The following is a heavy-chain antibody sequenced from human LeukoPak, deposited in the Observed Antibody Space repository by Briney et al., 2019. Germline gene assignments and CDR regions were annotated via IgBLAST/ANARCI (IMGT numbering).Heavy chain of an antibody. J-gene: IGHJ4*02. V-gene: IGHV3-23*01. CDR2: ISGSGGST. CDR1: GFTFSSYA. CDR3: AKDIYDSSGYYFDY. D-gene: IGHD3-22*01. Sequence: PGGSLRLSCAASGFTFSSYAMNWVRQAPGKGLEWVSAISGSGGSTYYADSVKGRFTISRDNSKNTLYLQMNSLRAEDTAVYYCAKDIYDSSGYYFDYWGQGTLVTVSS.